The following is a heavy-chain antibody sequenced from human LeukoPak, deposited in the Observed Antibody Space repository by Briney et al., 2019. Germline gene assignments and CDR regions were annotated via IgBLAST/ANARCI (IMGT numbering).Heavy chain of an antibody. CDR3: AREMDTMITFGGVLPSNWFDP. J-gene: IGHJ5*02. D-gene: IGHD3-16*01. CDR2: IYYSGST. V-gene: IGHV4-59*01. CDR1: GGSISSYY. Sequence: SETLSLTCTVSGGSISSYYWSWIRQPPGKGLEWIGDIYYSGSTHYNPSLKSRVTISVDPSKNQFSLKLSSVTAADTAVYYCAREMDTMITFGGVLPSNWFDPWGQGTLVTVSS.